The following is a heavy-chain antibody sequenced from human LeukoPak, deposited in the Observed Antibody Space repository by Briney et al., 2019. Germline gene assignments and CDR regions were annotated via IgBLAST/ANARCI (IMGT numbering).Heavy chain of an antibody. J-gene: IGHJ4*02. V-gene: IGHV3-7*01. D-gene: IGHD2-15*01. CDR1: GFTFSSYW. CDR3: ASGYCSSGRCYGDY. CDR2: IKQDGSEK. Sequence: GGSLRLSCAASGFTFSSYWMSWVRQAPGKGLEWVANIKQDGSEKYYVDSVKGRFTISRDNAKNSLYLQMNSLRAEDTAVYYCASGYCSSGRCYGDYWGQGTLVIVSS.